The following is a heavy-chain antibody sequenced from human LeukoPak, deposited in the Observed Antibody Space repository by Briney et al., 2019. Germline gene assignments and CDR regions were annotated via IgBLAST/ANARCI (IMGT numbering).Heavy chain of an antibody. CDR1: GGSISSYY. Sequence: SETLSLTCTVSGGSISSYYWTWIRQPPGKGLEWIGYIYYSGSTNYNPSLKSRVTISVDTSKNQFSLKLSSVTAADTAAYYCARGIRDDYNYYYYYYMNVWGKGTTLTVSS. J-gene: IGHJ6*03. CDR3: ARGIRDDYNYYYYYYMNV. V-gene: IGHV4-59*01. D-gene: IGHD5-24*01. CDR2: IYYSGST.